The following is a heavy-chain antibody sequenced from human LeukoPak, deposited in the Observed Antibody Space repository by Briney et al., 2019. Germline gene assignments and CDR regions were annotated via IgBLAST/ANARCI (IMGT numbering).Heavy chain of an antibody. Sequence: ASVKVSCKASGGTFSSYAISWVRQAPGHGLEWMGGIIPIFGTANYAQKFQGRVTITTDESTSTAYMELSSLRSEDTAVYYCASTLTADAFDIWGQGTMVTVSS. J-gene: IGHJ3*02. CDR1: GGTFSSYA. D-gene: IGHD1-14*01. V-gene: IGHV1-69*05. CDR2: IIPIFGTA. CDR3: ASTLTADAFDI.